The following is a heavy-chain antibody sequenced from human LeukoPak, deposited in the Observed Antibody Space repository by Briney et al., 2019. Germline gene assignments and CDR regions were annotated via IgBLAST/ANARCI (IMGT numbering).Heavy chain of an antibody. D-gene: IGHD4-17*01. CDR2: IYTSGST. V-gene: IGHV4-61*02. CDR1: GGSISSPSYY. J-gene: IGHJ4*02. CDR3: ARGATVIDY. Sequence: SETLSLTCTVSGGSISSPSYYWSWIRQPAGKGLEWIGRIYTSGSTNYNPSLKSRVTMSVDTSNSQFSLKLTSVSAADTAVYYCARGATVIDYWGQGTLVTVSS.